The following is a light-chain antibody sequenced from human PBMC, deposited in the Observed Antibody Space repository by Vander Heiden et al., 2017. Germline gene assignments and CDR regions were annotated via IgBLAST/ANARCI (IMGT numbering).Light chain of an antibody. Sequence: DIHMTQSPSSLSASVGDRVTITCRASQGIRNDLGWYQHKPGKAPKRLIYGASSLQSEVPSKFSGNGSGTQFTLTISSLQPEDFATCYFRQQNSSPMTFGQGTKVEIK. CDR3: RQQNSSPMT. V-gene: IGKV1-17*01. CDR2: GAS. J-gene: IGKJ1*01. CDR1: QGIRND.